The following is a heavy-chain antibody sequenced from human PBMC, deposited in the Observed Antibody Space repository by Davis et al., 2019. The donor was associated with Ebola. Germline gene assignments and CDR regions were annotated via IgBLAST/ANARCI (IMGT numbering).Heavy chain of an antibody. V-gene: IGHV4-61*01. J-gene: IGHJ4*02. D-gene: IGHD3-10*01. CDR2: IYYSGST. Sequence: PSETLSLTCIVSGGSISSGSSYWTWVRQPPGKGLEWIGYIYYSGSTNYNPSLKSRVTISVDTSKNQFSLKLSSVTAADTAVYYCARGWFGELWSPHFDYWGQGTLVTVSS. CDR3: ARGWFGELWSPHFDY. CDR1: GGSISSGSSY.